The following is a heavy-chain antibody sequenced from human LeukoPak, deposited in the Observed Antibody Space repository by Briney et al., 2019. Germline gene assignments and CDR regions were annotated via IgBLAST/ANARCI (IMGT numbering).Heavy chain of an antibody. D-gene: IGHD6-13*01. CDR3: ARDRAAAGRYYFDY. J-gene: IGHJ4*02. CDR2: IWYDGSNK. Sequence: GGSLRLSCAASGFTFSSYGMHWVRQAPGKGLEWVAVIWYDGSNKYYADSVKGRFTISRDNSKNTLYLQMNSLRAEDTAVYYCARDRAAAGRYYFDYWGQGTLVTASS. CDR1: GFTFSSYG. V-gene: IGHV3-33*01.